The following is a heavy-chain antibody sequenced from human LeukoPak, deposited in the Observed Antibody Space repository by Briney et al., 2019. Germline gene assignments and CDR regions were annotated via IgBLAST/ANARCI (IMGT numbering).Heavy chain of an antibody. D-gene: IGHD2-21*02. CDR1: GYTFTGYY. Sequence: ASVKVSCKASGYTFTGYYIHWVRQAPGQGLEWMGRINPNNGGTNYAQKFQGRVTMTRDMSMSTAYMELSRLRSVDTAVYYCARIPSVVTSFVDYWGQGTLVTVSS. J-gene: IGHJ4*02. CDR2: INPNNGGT. V-gene: IGHV1-2*06. CDR3: ARIPSVVTSFVDY.